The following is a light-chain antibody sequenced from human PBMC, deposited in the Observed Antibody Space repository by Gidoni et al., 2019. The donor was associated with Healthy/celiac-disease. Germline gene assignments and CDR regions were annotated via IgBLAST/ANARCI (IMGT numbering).Light chain of an antibody. V-gene: IGLV1-40*01. Sequence: QSVLTQPPSVSGAPGQRVTISCTGSSSNIGAGYAVHWYQQLPGTAPNLLIYGNSNRPSGVPDRFSGSKSGTSASLAITGRQAEDEADYYCQSYDSSLSGRVFGTGTKVTVL. CDR2: GNS. CDR1: SSNIGAGYA. CDR3: QSYDSSLSGRV. J-gene: IGLJ1*01.